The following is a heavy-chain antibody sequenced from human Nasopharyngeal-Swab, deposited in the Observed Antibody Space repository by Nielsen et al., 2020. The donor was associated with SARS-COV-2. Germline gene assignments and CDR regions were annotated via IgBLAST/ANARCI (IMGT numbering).Heavy chain of an antibody. CDR1: GFTFNNYN. CDR3: ARDGLDYDFWSAYFMDV. Sequence: GESLKISCAASGFTFNNYNFNWVRQAPGQGLEWVASISSSSNYIYYADSVKGRFTISRDNAKNSRYLQMNSLRAEDTAVYYCARDGLDYDFWSAYFMDVWGQGTTVTVSS. V-gene: IGHV3-21*01. CDR2: ISSSSNYI. J-gene: IGHJ6*02. D-gene: IGHD3-3*01.